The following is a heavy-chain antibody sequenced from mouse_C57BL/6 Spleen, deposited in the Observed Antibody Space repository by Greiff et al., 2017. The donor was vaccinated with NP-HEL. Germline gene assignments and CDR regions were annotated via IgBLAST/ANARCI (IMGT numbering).Heavy chain of an antibody. J-gene: IGHJ4*01. V-gene: IGHV1-54*01. Sequence: VQLVESGAELVRPGTSVKVSCKASGYAFTNYLIEWVKQRPGQGLEWIGVINPGSGGTNYNEKFKGKATLTADKSSSTAYMQLSSLTSEDSAVYFCARRVYGYAMDYWGQGTSVTVSS. CDR3: ARRVYGYAMDY. CDR2: INPGSGGT. CDR1: GYAFTNYL. D-gene: IGHD1-1*02.